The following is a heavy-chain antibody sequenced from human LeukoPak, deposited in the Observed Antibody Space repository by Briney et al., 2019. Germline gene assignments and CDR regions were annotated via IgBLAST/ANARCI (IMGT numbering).Heavy chain of an antibody. CDR2: IKQDGSEK. CDR1: GFTFSSYS. V-gene: IGHV3-7*05. CDR3: ARDRATMVRGVSYYFDY. Sequence: QTGGSLRLSCATSGFTFSSYSMSWVRQAPGKGLEWVANIKQDGSEKYYVDSVKGRFTISRDNAKNSLYLQMNSLRAEDTAVYYCARDRATMVRGVSYYFDYWGQGTLVTVSS. J-gene: IGHJ4*02. D-gene: IGHD3-10*01.